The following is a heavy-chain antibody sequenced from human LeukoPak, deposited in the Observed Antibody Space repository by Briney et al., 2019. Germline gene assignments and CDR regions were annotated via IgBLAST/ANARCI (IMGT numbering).Heavy chain of an antibody. Sequence: SETLSLTCAVSGGSISSSNWWSWVRQPPGKGLEWIGEIYHSGSTNYNPSLKSRVTISVDKSKNQFSLKLSSVTAADTAVYYCARDGVLRYFDRLFGGSAPEGNYYYYYGMDVWGKGTTVTVSS. CDR1: GGSISSSNW. V-gene: IGHV4-4*02. CDR2: IYHSGST. CDR3: ARDGVLRYFDRLFGGSAPEGNYYYYYGMDV. J-gene: IGHJ6*04. D-gene: IGHD3-9*01.